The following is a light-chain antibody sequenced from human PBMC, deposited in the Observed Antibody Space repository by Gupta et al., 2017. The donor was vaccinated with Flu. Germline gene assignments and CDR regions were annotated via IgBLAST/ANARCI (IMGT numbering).Light chain of an antibody. J-gene: IGLJ2*01. V-gene: IGLV2-8*01. Sequence: QSALTQPPTASGSLGQSVTISCTGSSSDVGGYNFVSWYQQHSGKAPKLMIYDLNRRPSGVPVRFSGSRSGNTASLTXSXLQAEDXADYYCSSYAGTNNLVFGGGTRLTVL. CDR2: DLN. CDR3: SSYAGTNNLV. CDR1: SSDVGGYNF.